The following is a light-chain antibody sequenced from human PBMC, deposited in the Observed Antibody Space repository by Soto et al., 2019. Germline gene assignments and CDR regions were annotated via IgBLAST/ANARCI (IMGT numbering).Light chain of an antibody. Sequence: QSALTQPASVSGSPGQSITISCTGSSRDVGGHDYVSWYQQLPGKAPKLIIYEVSSRPSGVSSRFSGSKSGNTASLIISGIQAEDEADYYCASYTNANTAVFGRGTKVTVL. CDR2: EVS. V-gene: IGLV2-14*01. J-gene: IGLJ2*01. CDR1: SRDVGGHDY. CDR3: ASYTNANTAV.